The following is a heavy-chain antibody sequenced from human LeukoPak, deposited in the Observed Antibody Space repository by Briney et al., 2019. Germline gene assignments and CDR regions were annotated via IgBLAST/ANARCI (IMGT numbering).Heavy chain of an antibody. CDR1: GGSISSSSYY. CDR2: IYCSGST. V-gene: IGHV4-39*01. D-gene: IGHD3-3*01. CDR3: ARRNDFWSGYYWGNFDY. J-gene: IGHJ4*02. Sequence: NPSETLSLTCTVSGGSISSSSYYWGWIRQPPGKGLEWIGSIYCSGSTYYNPSLKSRVTISVDTSKNQFSLKLSSVTAADTAVYYCARRNDFWSGYYWGNFDYWGQGTLVTVSS.